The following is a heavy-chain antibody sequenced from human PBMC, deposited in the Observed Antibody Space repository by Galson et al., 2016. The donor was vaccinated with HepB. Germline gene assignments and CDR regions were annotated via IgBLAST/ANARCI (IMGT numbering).Heavy chain of an antibody. V-gene: IGHV3-48*02. Sequence: SLRLSCAASGFTFETYWMSWVRQAPGKGLQWVSYISSSVSTIYYADSVMGRFTISRDNAKNSVYLQMHSLRDEDTAVYYCARELVRSSFDLWGQGTMVTVSS. CDR2: ISSSVSTI. J-gene: IGHJ3*01. CDR1: GFTFETYW. D-gene: IGHD3-10*01. CDR3: ARELVRSSFDL.